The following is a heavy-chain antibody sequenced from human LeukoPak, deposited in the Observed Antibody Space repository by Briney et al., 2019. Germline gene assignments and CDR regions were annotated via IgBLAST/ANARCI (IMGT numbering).Heavy chain of an antibody. D-gene: IGHD3-10*01. CDR2: ISWNSGSI. CDR3: AKRSSYYGSGGTN. CDR1: GFTFDDYA. V-gene: IGHV3-9*01. Sequence: PGRSLRLSCAASGFTFDDYAMHWVRQAPGKGLEWVSGISWNSGSIGYADSVKGRFTISRDNAKNTLYLQMNSLRAEDTAVYYCAKRSSYYGSGGTNWGQGTLVTVSS. J-gene: IGHJ4*02.